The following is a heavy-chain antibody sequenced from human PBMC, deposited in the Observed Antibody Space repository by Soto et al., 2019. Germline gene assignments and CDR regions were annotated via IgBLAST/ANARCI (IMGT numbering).Heavy chain of an antibody. CDR3: ARGFAAIKSIYYYYYMDV. CDR1: GGSFSGYY. Sequence: SETLSLTCAVYGGSFSGYYWSWIRQPPGKGLEWIGEINHSGSTNYNPSLKSRVTISVDTSKNQFSLKLSSVTAADTAVYYCARGFAAIKSIYYYYYMDVWGKGTTVTVSS. CDR2: INHSGST. J-gene: IGHJ6*03. V-gene: IGHV4-34*01. D-gene: IGHD2-2*01.